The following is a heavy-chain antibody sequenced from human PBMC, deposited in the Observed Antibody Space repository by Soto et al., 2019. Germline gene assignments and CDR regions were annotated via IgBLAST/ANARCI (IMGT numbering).Heavy chain of an antibody. J-gene: IGHJ6*02. CDR3: ARHGNPSIAARRGNYYYGMDV. V-gene: IGHV4-39*01. Sequence: TVSGGSISSSSYYWGWIRQPPGKGLEWIGSIYYSGSTYYNPSLKSRVTISVDTSKNQFSLKLSSVTAADTAVYYCARHGNPSIAARRGNYYYGMDVWGQGTTVTVSS. CDR2: IYYSGST. D-gene: IGHD6-6*01. CDR1: GGSISSSSYY.